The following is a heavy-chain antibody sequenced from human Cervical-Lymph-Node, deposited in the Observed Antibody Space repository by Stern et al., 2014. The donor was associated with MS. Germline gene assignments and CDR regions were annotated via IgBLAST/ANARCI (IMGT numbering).Heavy chain of an antibody. Sequence: QVTLKESGPVLVKPTETLMLTCTVSGFSLSNGRMGVSWIRQPQGKARKGLAHIFSNDERSYSTSLKSRLTISKDTSRSQVVLTMTNMDPVDTATYFCARILYDGAYRGDYWGQGILVTVSS. J-gene: IGHJ4*02. CDR3: ARILYDGAYRGDY. V-gene: IGHV2-26*01. CDR2: IFSNDER. CDR1: GFSLSNGRMG. D-gene: IGHD3-10*01.